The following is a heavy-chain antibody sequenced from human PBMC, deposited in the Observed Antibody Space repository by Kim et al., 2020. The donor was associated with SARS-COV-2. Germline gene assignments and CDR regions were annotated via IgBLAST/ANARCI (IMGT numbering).Heavy chain of an antibody. CDR3: ARGPEQWMRSTYYGMDV. D-gene: IGHD6-19*01. CDR1: GYTFSGYH. J-gene: IGHJ6*02. Sequence: ASVKVSCKASGYTFSGYHVHWVRQAPGQGLEWMGIIDPSRGSTTYAQKLQGRVTLTRDTSTGTVYMDLSSLISEDTAVYYCARGPEQWMRSTYYGMDVWG. CDR2: IDPSRGST. V-gene: IGHV1-46*01.